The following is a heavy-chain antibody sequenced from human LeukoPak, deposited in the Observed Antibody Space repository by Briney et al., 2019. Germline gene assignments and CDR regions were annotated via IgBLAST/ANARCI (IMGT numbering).Heavy chain of an antibody. V-gene: IGHV3-30-3*01. CDR2: ISYDGSNK. Sequence: VAVISYDGSNKYYADSVKGRFTISRDNSKNTLYLQMNSLRAEDTAVYYCARQSSSWYYFDYWGQGTLVTVSS. CDR3: ARQSSSWYYFDY. J-gene: IGHJ4*02. D-gene: IGHD6-13*01.